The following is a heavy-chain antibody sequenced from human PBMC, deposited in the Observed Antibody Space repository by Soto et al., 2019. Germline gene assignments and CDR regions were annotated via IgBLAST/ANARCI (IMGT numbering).Heavy chain of an antibody. CDR2: IWNDGSNK. Sequence: QVQLVASGGGVVQPGRSLRLSCAASGFTFSGYHMHWVRQAPGKGLEWVAVIWNDGSNKFYADSVKGRFTISRDNSKNTLYLQMNSLRAEDTAVYYCARIGSWALNFDYWGQGTLVTVSS. CDR1: GFTFSGYH. CDR3: ARIGSWALNFDY. V-gene: IGHV3-33*01. D-gene: IGHD6-13*01. J-gene: IGHJ4*02.